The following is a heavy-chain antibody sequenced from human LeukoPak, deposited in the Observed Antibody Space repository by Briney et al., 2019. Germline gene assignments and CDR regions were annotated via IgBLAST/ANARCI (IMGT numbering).Heavy chain of an antibody. CDR3: ARVGARQILEY. Sequence: GGSLRLSCAASGFTFRSYSMNWVRQAPGKGLEWVANIKQDGGEKYYLDSVKGRFTVSRDNAKNSLYLQMSSLRAEDTAVYYCARVGARQILEYWGQGTLVTVSS. CDR2: IKQDGGEK. CDR1: GFTFRSYS. V-gene: IGHV3-7*01. J-gene: IGHJ4*02. D-gene: IGHD4-17*01.